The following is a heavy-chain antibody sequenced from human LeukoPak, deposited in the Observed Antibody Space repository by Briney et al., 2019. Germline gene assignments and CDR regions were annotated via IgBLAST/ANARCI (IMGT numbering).Heavy chain of an antibody. V-gene: IGHV3-23*01. Sequence: QPGGSLRLSCVVSGFSFTTHAMGWVRQAPGKGLEWVSHISGSGGSTKYSGSVKGRFTISRDNSKNTLYLQMNSLRAEDTAVYYCAKDGHSYGYSYFDYWGQGTLVTVSS. J-gene: IGHJ4*02. CDR3: AKDGHSYGYSYFDY. D-gene: IGHD5-18*01. CDR2: ISGSGGST. CDR1: GFSFTTHA.